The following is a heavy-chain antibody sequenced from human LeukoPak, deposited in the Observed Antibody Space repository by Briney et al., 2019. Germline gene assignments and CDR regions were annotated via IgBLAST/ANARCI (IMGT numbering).Heavy chain of an antibody. J-gene: IGHJ3*02. Sequence: SETLSLTCTVSGGSISSYYWSWIRQPPGKGLEWIGYMYYSGSTNYNPSLKSRVTISVDTSKNQFSLKLSSVTAADTAVYYCARSPGGGSSGWYFNDAFDIWGQGTMVTVSS. CDR2: MYYSGST. V-gene: IGHV4-59*08. CDR1: GGSISSYY. CDR3: ARSPGGGSSGWYFNDAFDI. D-gene: IGHD6-19*01.